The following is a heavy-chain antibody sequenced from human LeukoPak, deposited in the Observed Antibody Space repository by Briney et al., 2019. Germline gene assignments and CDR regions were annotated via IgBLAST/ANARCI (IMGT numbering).Heavy chain of an antibody. J-gene: IGHJ4*02. D-gene: IGHD2-15*01. CDR2: IGSSGGRT. Sequence: GGSLRLSCAASGFTFSSYAMSWVRQAPGKGLEWVSAIGSSGGRTYYADSVKGRFTISRDNSRNTLYLQMNTLRAEDTAVYYCAKGYCSGGSCYSGLFDYWGQGTLVTVSS. CDR1: GFTFSSYA. V-gene: IGHV3-23*01. CDR3: AKGYCSGGSCYSGLFDY.